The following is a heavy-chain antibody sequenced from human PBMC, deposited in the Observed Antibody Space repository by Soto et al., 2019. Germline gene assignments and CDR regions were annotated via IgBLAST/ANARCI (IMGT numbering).Heavy chain of an antibody. V-gene: IGHV2-70*11. CDR2: IDWDDDK. CDR3: ARLPTIYDSSGHYYYGMDV. J-gene: IGHJ6*02. CDR1: GGSISSGDYY. Sequence: TLSLTCTVSGGSISSGDYYWSWIRQPPGKALEWLARIDWDDDKYYSTSLKTRLTISKDTSKNQVVLTMTNMDPVDTATYYCARLPTIYDSSGHYYYGMDVWGQGTTVTVSS. D-gene: IGHD3-22*01.